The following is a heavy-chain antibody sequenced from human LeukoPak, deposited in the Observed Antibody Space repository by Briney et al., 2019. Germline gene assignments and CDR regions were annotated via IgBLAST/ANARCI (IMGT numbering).Heavy chain of an antibody. D-gene: IGHD2-15*01. CDR1: GFTVSSNY. Sequence: GGSLRLSCAASGFTVSSNYMTWVRQAPGKGLDWVSVIYSGGNTYYADSVKGRFTISRDNSKNTLYLQMNSLRAEDTAVYYCARHDAVAANPKYYYGMDVWGQGTTVTVSS. J-gene: IGHJ6*02. CDR2: IYSGGNT. V-gene: IGHV3-66*04. CDR3: ARHDAVAANPKYYYGMDV.